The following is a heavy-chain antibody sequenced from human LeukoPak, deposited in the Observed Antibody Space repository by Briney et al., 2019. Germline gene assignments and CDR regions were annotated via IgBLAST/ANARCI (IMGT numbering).Heavy chain of an antibody. CDR3: ARAAKYYDSGSYYFQDYYYYMDV. D-gene: IGHD3-10*01. CDR1: GGSISSSSYY. J-gene: IGHJ6*03. V-gene: IGHV4-39*07. CDR2: IYYSGST. Sequence: SETLSLTCTVSGGSISSSSYYWGWIRQPPGKGLEWIGSIYYSGSTYYNPSLKSRVTISVDTSKNQFSLKLSSVTAADTAVYYCARAAKYYDSGSYYFQDYYYYMDVWGKGTTVT.